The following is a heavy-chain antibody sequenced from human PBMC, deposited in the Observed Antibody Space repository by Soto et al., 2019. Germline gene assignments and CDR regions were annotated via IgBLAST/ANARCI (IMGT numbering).Heavy chain of an antibody. CDR2: IYYSGGT. J-gene: IGHJ4*02. CDR3: AREGNLGRWLQPLDF. D-gene: IGHD5-12*01. CDR1: GGSISSYY. V-gene: IGHV4-59*01. Sequence: PSETLSLTCTVSGGSISSYYWSWIRQPPGKGLEWIGYIYYSGGTNYNPSLKSRVTISVDTSKNQFSLKLSSVTAADTAKYFCAREGNLGRWLQPLDFWGQGTLVTVSS.